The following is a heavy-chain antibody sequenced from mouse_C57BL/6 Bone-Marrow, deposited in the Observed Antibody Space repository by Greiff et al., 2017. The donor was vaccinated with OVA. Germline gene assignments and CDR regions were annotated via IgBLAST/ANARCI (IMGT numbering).Heavy chain of an antibody. D-gene: IGHD1-1*01. CDR2: IDPSDSET. CDR1: GYTFTSYW. V-gene: IGHV1-52*01. Sequence: QVQLKQPGAELVRPGSSVKLSCKASGYTFTSYWMHWVKQRPIQGLEWIGNIDPSDSETHYNQKFKDKATLTVDKSSSTAYMQLSSLTSEDSAVYYCARGGAITTVVAPYWYFDVWGTGTTVTVSS. CDR3: ARGGAITTVVAPYWYFDV. J-gene: IGHJ1*03.